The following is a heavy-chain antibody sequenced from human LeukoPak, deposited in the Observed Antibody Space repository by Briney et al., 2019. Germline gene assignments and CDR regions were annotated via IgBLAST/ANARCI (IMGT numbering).Heavy chain of an antibody. J-gene: IGHJ6*03. Sequence: SETLSLTCTVSGDFSSSFYWAWIRQSPGKGLEWIGYIYTSGSTNYNPSLKSRVTISIDTSKNQFSLRLRSVTAADTAVYFCARQTHYDFWSGFHYHLDVWGKGTLVTVSS. CDR1: GDFSSSFY. V-gene: IGHV4-4*09. D-gene: IGHD3-3*01. CDR2: IYTSGST. CDR3: ARQTHYDFWSGFHYHLDV.